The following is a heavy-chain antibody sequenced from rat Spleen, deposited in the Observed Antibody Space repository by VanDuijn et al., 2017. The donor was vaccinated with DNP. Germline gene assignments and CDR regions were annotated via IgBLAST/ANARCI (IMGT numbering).Heavy chain of an antibody. V-gene: IGHV3-1*01. CDR1: GYSITTNF. CDR2: IRYTGST. CDR3: ASYFYDGYFAMDA. J-gene: IGHJ4*01. Sequence: EVQLQESGPGLVKPSQSLSLTCSVTGYSITTNFWGWIRKFPGNKMEWIGHIRYTGSTSYNPSLKSRVSISRDTSKNQFLLQLTSVAAEDTATYYCASYFYDGYFAMDACGQGTSGTVSS. D-gene: IGHD1-12*03.